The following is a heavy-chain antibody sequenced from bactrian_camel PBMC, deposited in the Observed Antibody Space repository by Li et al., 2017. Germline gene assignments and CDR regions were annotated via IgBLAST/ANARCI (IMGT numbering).Heavy chain of an antibody. V-gene: IGHV3S55*01. CDR1: GYTSGT. CDR3: AADIYCSFMTPRYDY. CDR2: VYTGTSLR. J-gene: IGHJ4*01. Sequence: VQLVESGGDLVQPGGSLRLTCVASGYTSGTMGWFRQAPGKEREGVAAVYTGTSLRMTAHFAEGRFTISQDNSKKTLYLQVDSLEPEDTGMYYCAADIYCSFMTPRYDYWGQGTQVTVS. D-gene: IGHD1*01.